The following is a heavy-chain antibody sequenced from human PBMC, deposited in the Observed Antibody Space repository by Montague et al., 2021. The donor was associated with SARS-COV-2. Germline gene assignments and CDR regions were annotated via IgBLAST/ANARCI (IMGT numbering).Heavy chain of an antibody. V-gene: IGHV4-39*07. CDR1: GGSISSSSYY. Sequence: SETLSLTCTVSGGSISSSSYYWGWIRQPPGKGLEWIGSLFYSGSTFYNSSLKSRVTISVDTSKNQFSLKLSSVTAADTAVYYCVRDGGTVMTFLGVGYVRGGLNWFDPWGQGTLVTVSS. CDR3: VRDGGTVMTFLGVGYVRGGLNWFDP. J-gene: IGHJ5*02. CDR2: LFYSGST. D-gene: IGHD2-21*02.